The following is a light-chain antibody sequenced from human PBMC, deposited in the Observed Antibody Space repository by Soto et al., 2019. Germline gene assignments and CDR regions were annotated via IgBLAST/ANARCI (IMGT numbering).Light chain of an antibody. Sequence: IQLTQFPSSQSASVGDTVTITCRASQGISSYLAWYQQKPGKAPELLIYAASTLQSGVPSRFSGSGSGTDFTLTISSLQPEDFATYYCQQLNSYLPSTFGQGTRLEIK. V-gene: IGKV1-9*01. CDR1: QGISSY. J-gene: IGKJ5*01. CDR3: QQLNSYLPST. CDR2: AAS.